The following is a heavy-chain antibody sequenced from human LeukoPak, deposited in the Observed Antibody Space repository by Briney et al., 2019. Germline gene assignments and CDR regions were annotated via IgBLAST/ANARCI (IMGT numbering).Heavy chain of an antibody. J-gene: IGHJ6*02. CDR1: GGTFSSYA. D-gene: IGHD2-15*01. CDR2: IIPIFGTA. Sequence: ASVNVSFTASGGTFSSYAISWVRQAPGQGLEWMGGIIPIFGTANYAQKFQGRVTITADESTSTAYMELSSLRSEDTAVYYCARDCSGGSCYDSPYGMDVWGQGTTVTVSS. CDR3: ARDCSGGSCYDSPYGMDV. V-gene: IGHV1-69*13.